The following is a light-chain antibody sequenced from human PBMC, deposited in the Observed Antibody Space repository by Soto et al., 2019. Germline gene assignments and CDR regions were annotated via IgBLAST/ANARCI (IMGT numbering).Light chain of an antibody. Sequence: QPVLTQSPSASASLGASVRLTCTLSSAHSNYAIAWHQQQPEKGPRYLMKLNSDGSHTKGDGIPDRFSGSSSGAERYLTISSLQSEDEADYYCQTWGTGIRVFGGGTKLTVL. CDR2: LNSDGSH. V-gene: IGLV4-69*01. CDR1: SAHSNYA. J-gene: IGLJ2*01. CDR3: QTWGTGIRV.